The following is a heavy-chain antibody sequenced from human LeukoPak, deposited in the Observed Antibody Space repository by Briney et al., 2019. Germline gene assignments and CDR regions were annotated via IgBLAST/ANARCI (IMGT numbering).Heavy chain of an antibody. D-gene: IGHD1-14*01. CDR1: GFTFSSYG. Sequence: GGSLRLSCAASGFTFSSYGMHWVRQAPGKGLEWVAFIRYDGTNKYYAESVKGRFTISRDNSKNTLYLQMNSLRAEDTAVYYCARVTEAWSDYYMDVWGKGTTVTVSS. CDR2: IRYDGTNK. CDR3: ARVTEAWSDYYMDV. V-gene: IGHV3-30*02. J-gene: IGHJ6*03.